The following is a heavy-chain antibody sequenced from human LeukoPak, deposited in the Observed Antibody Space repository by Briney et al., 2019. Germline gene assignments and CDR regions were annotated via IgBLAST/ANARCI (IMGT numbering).Heavy chain of an antibody. J-gene: IGHJ4*02. CDR3: ARDGPHYDFWSGPAY. Sequence: PGGSLRLSCAASGFTFSDYYMSWVRQAPRQGLEWVANINEDGSEKYYVESVKGRFTISRDNAKNSLYLQMDSLRAEDTAVYYCARDGPHYDFWSGPAYWGQGTLVTVSS. D-gene: IGHD3-3*01. CDR2: INEDGSEK. V-gene: IGHV3-7*05. CDR1: GFTFSDYY.